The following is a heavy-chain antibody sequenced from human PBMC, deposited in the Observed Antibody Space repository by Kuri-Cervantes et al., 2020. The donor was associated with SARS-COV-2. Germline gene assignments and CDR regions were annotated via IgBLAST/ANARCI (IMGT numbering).Heavy chain of an antibody. V-gene: IGHV2-26*01. Sequence: SGPTVVKPTDGLTLTCTVSGFSLSNARMGVSWMRQPPGKALEWHAHIFSNDEKSNNTSLKSRLTISKDTSKSQVVLTMTNMDPVDTATYYCARTYYYDSSGGELFDYWGQGTLITVSS. CDR3: ARTYYYDSSGGELFDY. CDR2: IFSNDEK. D-gene: IGHD3-22*01. J-gene: IGHJ4*02. CDR1: GFSLSNARMG.